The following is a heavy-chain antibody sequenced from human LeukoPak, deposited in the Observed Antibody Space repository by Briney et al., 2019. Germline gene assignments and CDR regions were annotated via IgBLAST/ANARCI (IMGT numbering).Heavy chain of an antibody. CDR2: ISYDGSNK. V-gene: IGHV3-30*04. J-gene: IGHJ4*02. Sequence: GRSLRLSCAASGSTFSSYAMHWVRQAPGKGLEWVAVISYDGSNKYYADSVKGRFTISRDNAKNTLYLQMNSLRAEDTAVYYCARDGDWVGGTIDYWGQGTLVTVSS. D-gene: IGHD1-26*01. CDR3: ARDGDWVGGTIDY. CDR1: GSTFSSYA.